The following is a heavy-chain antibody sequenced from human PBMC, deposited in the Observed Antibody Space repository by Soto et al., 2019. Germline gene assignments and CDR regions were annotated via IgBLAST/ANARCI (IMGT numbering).Heavy chain of an antibody. J-gene: IGHJ4*02. V-gene: IGHV3-48*01. CDR2: ISYTSTTI. CDR3: VRSSGWIFDF. D-gene: IGHD6-19*01. Sequence: PGGSLRLSCAASGFTFSTYSMNWVRQAPGKGLEWISYISYTSTTIYYADSVRGRFTISRDNAKNSVYLQMDSLRAEDTAVYYCVRSSGWIFDFWGQGSLVTVSS. CDR1: GFTFSTYS.